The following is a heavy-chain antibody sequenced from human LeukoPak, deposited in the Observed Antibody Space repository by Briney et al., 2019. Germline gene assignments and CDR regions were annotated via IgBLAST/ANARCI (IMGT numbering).Heavy chain of an antibody. D-gene: IGHD2-15*01. Sequence: GGSLRLSCAASGFTFDDYGMSWVRHAPGKGLEWVSGINWNGGSTVYADSVKGRFTISRDNAKNSLYLQMNSLRAEDTALYYCARLGYCSGGSCYYYYYMDVWGKGTTVTVSS. V-gene: IGHV3-20*04. J-gene: IGHJ6*03. CDR3: ARLGYCSGGSCYYYYYMDV. CDR2: INWNGGST. CDR1: GFTFDDYG.